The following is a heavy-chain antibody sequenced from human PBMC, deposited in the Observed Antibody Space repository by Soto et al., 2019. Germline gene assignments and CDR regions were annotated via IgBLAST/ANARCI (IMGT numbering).Heavy chain of an antibody. J-gene: IGHJ6*02. CDR2: IIPIFGTA. Sequence: ASVKVSCKASGGTFSIYAISWVRQAPGQGLEWMGGIIPIFGTANYAQKFQGRVTITADESTSTAYMELSSLRSEDTAVYYCAREGGSYSAYYYGMDVWGQGTTVTVSS. CDR3: AREGGSYSAYYYGMDV. D-gene: IGHD1-26*01. V-gene: IGHV1-69*13. CDR1: GGTFSIYA.